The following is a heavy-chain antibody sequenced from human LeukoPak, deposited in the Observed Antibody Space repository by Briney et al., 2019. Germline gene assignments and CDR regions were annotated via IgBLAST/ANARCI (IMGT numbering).Heavy chain of an antibody. Sequence: SQTLSLTCTVSGDSINSGENYWSWIRQPPGKGLEWIGHIYHSGTTYYNPSVKSRMTISVDTSKNQFSLKLSSVTAADTAVYYCARHHLRIWGQGTLVTVSS. D-gene: IGHD1-14*01. CDR2: IYHSGTT. CDR3: ARHHLRI. J-gene: IGHJ1*01. V-gene: IGHV4-30-4*08. CDR1: GDSINSGENY.